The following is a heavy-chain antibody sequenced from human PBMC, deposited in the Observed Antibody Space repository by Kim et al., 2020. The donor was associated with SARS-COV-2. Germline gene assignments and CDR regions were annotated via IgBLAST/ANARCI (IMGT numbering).Heavy chain of an antibody. J-gene: IGHJ6*02. CDR1: GFMFSSYD. Sequence: GGSLRLSCAASGFMFSSYDMNWVRQAPGKGPEWISYINSRSSHIYYADSARGRFTISRDNAKNSLYLQMDSLRVEDTAVFCCARDKHQSARARGMDVWGQGTTVTVSS. V-gene: IGHV3-21*01. CDR3: ARDKHQSARARGMDV. D-gene: IGHD2-21*01. CDR2: INSRSSHI.